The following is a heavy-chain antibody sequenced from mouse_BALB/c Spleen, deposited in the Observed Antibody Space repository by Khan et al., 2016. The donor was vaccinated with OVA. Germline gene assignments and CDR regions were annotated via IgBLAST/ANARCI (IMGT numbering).Heavy chain of an antibody. CDR3: ARGNYYGSNSWFAY. CDR2: INPYNGFT. Sequence: VQLKQSRPELVKPGASMKISCKASGYSFTDYTMNWVKQSHGKNLEWIGLINPYNGFTTYNQKFKGKATLTVHKSSSTAYMELLSLTSEDSAVYYCARGNYYGSNSWFAYWGQGTLVTGSA. D-gene: IGHD1-1*01. V-gene: IGHV1-18*01. J-gene: IGHJ3*01. CDR1: GYSFTDYT.